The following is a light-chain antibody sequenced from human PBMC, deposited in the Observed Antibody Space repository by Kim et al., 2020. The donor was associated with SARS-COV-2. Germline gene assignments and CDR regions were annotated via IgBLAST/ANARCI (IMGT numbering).Light chain of an antibody. J-gene: IGLJ2*01. CDR2: RNN. V-gene: IGLV1-47*01. CDR3: ATWDDSHVV. Sequence: ELTQPPSASGTPGQRVTISCSGSSSNIGSNYVYWYQQLPGTAPKLLIYRNNQRPSGVPDRFSGSKSGTSASLAISGFRSEDEADYYCATWDDSHVVFG. CDR1: SSNIGSNY.